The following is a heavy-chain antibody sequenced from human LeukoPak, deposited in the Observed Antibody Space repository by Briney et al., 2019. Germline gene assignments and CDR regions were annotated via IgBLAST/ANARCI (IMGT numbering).Heavy chain of an antibody. CDR2: IYPGDSDT. CDR1: GYSFTSYR. J-gene: IGHJ3*02. V-gene: IGHV5-51*01. CDR3: ARRLVGAADAFDI. D-gene: IGHD1-26*01. Sequence: GESLKISCKGSGYSFTSYRIGWVRQMPGKGLEWMGIIYPGDSDTRYSPSFQGQVTISADKSISTAYLQWSSLKASDTAMYYCARRLVGAADAFDIWGQGTMVTVSS.